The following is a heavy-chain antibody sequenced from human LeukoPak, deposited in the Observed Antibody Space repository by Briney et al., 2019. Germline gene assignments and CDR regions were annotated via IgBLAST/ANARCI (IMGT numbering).Heavy chain of an antibody. D-gene: IGHD3-3*01. CDR1: GFTFSTYA. J-gene: IGHJ4*02. Sequence: PGGSLRLSCAASGFTFSTYAMSWVRQAPGKGLEWVSAISGSGGTTYYADSVKGRLTISRDSSKNTLYLQMNSLRAEDTAVYYCAEHPYYDFWSGYQSVDYWGQGTLVTVSS. CDR3: AEHPYYDFWSGYQSVDY. CDR2: ISGSGGTT. V-gene: IGHV3-23*01.